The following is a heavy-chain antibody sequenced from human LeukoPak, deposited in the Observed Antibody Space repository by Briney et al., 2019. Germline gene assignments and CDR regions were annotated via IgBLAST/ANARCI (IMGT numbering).Heavy chain of an antibody. Sequence: PGGSLRLSCAASGFTFSSYGMHWVRQAPGKGLEWVAFIRYDGSNKYYADSVKGRFTISRDNSKNTLYLQMNSLRAEDTAVYYCAKDSPRLSGLIDYWGQGTLVTVSS. D-gene: IGHD3-22*01. V-gene: IGHV3-30*02. CDR2: IRYDGSNK. CDR1: GFTFSSYG. CDR3: AKDSPRLSGLIDY. J-gene: IGHJ4*02.